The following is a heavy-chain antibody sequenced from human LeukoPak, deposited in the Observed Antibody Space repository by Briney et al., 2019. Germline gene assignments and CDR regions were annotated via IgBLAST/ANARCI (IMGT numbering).Heavy chain of an antibody. Sequence: SETLSLTCTNSAGSISSYYWSWIRQPPGKGLEWIGYIYYSGSTNYNPSLKSRVTISVDTSKNQFSLKLSSVTAADTAVYYCARGGGSGSYYNYYFDYWGQGTLVTVSS. D-gene: IGHD3-10*01. CDR1: AGSISSYY. CDR2: IYYSGST. J-gene: IGHJ4*02. CDR3: ARGGGSGSYYNYYFDY. V-gene: IGHV4-59*08.